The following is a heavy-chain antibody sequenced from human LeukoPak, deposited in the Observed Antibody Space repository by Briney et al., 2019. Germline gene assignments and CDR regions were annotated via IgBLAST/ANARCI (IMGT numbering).Heavy chain of an antibody. Sequence: ASVKVSCKASGYTFTNYGISWVRQAPGQGLEWMGWISAYTGNTNYAQNFQGRVTMTTDTSTSTAFMELRSLRSDDTAVYYCARGRVTATDGFDIWGQGTTVIVSS. V-gene: IGHV1-18*01. D-gene: IGHD2-21*02. CDR2: ISAYTGNT. CDR3: ARGRVTATDGFDI. J-gene: IGHJ3*02. CDR1: GYTFTNYG.